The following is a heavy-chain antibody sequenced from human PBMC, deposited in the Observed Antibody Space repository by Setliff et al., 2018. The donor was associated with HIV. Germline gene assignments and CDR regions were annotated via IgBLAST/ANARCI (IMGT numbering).Heavy chain of an antibody. CDR1: GGSISSGNYY. V-gene: IGHV4-61*02. Sequence: LSLTCTVSGGSISSGNYYWSWIRQAAGKGLEWIGRIYTSGSANYNPSLKSRVTMSVDKSRNHFSLILNSVTAADTAIYYCVRASLPGNHVFFDYWGQGRLVTVSS. CDR3: VRASLPGNHVFFDY. J-gene: IGHJ4*02. CDR2: IYTSGSA.